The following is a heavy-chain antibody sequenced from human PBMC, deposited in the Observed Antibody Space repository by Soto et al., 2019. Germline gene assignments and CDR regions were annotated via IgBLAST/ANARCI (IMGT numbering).Heavy chain of an antibody. D-gene: IGHD3-9*01. CDR3: AHLVRDSDILTGYYPRSFDY. CDR1: GFSLRRSGVG. V-gene: IGHV2-5*01. CDR2: IYWNDDK. Sequence: SGPTLVNPTQTLTLTCTFSGFSLRRSGVGVSWIRQPPGKAPEWLALIYWNDDKRYSPSLESRLSITKDTYRNQVVLTMTNMDPADTATYYCAHLVRDSDILTGYYPRSFDYWGLGTLVTVSS. J-gene: IGHJ4*02.